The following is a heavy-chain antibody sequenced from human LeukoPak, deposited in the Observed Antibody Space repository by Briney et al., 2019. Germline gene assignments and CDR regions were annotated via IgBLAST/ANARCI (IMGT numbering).Heavy chain of an antibody. CDR2: INPSGTAT. CDR1: GFFLSTYW. J-gene: IGHJ4*02. D-gene: IGHD6-19*01. Sequence: GGSLRLSCAASGFFLSTYWVTWVRQAPGTGLEFVANINPSGTATYYADPVKGRFTISRDNAKNLDYLQMNSLRADDTAVYHCGRFGYVAGVDLWGRGTLVAVSS. V-gene: IGHV3-7*01. CDR3: GRFGYVAGVDL.